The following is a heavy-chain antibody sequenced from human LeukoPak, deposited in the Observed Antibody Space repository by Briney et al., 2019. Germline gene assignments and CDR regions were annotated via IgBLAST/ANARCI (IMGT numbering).Heavy chain of an antibody. Sequence: SETLSLTCTVSGGSITNLNYYWTWIRQPAGKKLEWIGRIYTSGSTYYNPSLKSRVTISVDTSKNQFSLKLSSVTAADTAVYYCARDYSRGLDPRGQGTLDTVSS. J-gene: IGHJ5*02. CDR2: IYTSGST. CDR3: ARDYSRGLDP. CDR1: GGSITNLNYY. D-gene: IGHD2-15*01. V-gene: IGHV4-61*02.